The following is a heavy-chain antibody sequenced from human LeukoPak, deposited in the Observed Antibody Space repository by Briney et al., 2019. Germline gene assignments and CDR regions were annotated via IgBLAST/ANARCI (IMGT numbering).Heavy chain of an antibody. D-gene: IGHD2-15*01. CDR2: IKQDGSEK. CDR1: GFTFSSYW. Sequence: GGSLRLSCAASGFTFSSYWMSWVRQAPGKGLEWVANIKQDGSEKYYVDSVKGRFTISRDNAKNSLYLQMNSLRAEDTAVYYCAVLGYCSGGSCYNAAVSAYWGQGTLVTVSS. CDR3: AVLGYCSGGSCYNAAVSAY. J-gene: IGHJ4*02. V-gene: IGHV3-7*01.